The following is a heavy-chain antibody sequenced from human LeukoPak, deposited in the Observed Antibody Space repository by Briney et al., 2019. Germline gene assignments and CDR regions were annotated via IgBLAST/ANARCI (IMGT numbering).Heavy chain of an antibody. D-gene: IGHD3-22*01. J-gene: IGHJ4*02. CDR3: ARGLSYYDSSGYYPYHRDYYFDY. Sequence: KPSETLSLTCAVHGGSFSGYYWSWIRQPPGKGLEWIGEINHSGSTNYNPSLKSRVTISVDTSKNQFSLKLSSVTAADTAVYYCARGLSYYDSSGYYPYHRDYYFDYWGQGTLVTVSS. CDR2: INHSGST. V-gene: IGHV4-34*01. CDR1: GGSFSGYY.